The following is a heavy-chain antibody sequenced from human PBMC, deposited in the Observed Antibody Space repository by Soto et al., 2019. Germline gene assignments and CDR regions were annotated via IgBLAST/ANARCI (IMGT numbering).Heavy chain of an antibody. CDR3: ARDHSDLVVVAAISWFDP. V-gene: IGHV1-18*01. CDR1: GYTFASYG. J-gene: IGHJ5*02. CDR2: IISYTGNT. Sequence: ASVKVSCKASGYTFASYGFSWVRQAPGQGLEWLGWIISYTGNTNYAQKFQDRVTMTIDTSTGTAYMELRSLRSDDTAVYYCARDHSDLVVVAAISWFDPWG. D-gene: IGHD2-15*01.